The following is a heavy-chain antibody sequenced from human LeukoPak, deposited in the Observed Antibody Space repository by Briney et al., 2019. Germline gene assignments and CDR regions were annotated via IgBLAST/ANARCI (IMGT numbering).Heavy chain of an antibody. V-gene: IGHV4-59*01. J-gene: IGHJ5*02. CDR1: GGSISPYF. Sequence: SETLSLTCSVSGGSISPYFWSWIRQPPGKGLEWIGYIAYSGSTNYNPSLKSRVTISVDTSKNQFSLRLNSVTTADTAVYYCARDDYRGVTNFDPWGQGTTVTVSS. CDR2: IAYSGST. CDR3: ARDDYRGVTNFDP. D-gene: IGHD3-10*01.